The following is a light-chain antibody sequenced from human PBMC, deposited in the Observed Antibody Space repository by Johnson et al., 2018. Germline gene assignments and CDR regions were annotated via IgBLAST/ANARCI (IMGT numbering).Light chain of an antibody. CDR1: SSNIGNNY. J-gene: IGLJ1*01. CDR3: GTWDSSLSAGNV. V-gene: IGLV1-51*02. Sequence: QSVLTQPPSVSAAPGQKVTISCSGSSSNIGNNYVSWYQQLPGTAPKLLIYENNKRPSGIPDRFSGSKSGTSATVGLTGLQTGDEADYYCGTWDSSLSAGNVFGTGTKVTVL. CDR2: ENN.